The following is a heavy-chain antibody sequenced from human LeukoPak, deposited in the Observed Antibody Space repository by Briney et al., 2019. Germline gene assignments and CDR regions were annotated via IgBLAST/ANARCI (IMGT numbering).Heavy chain of an antibody. CDR1: GGSFSGYY. CDR2: INHSGST. CDR3: ASKPAARLSWFDP. Sequence: SETLSLTCAVYGGSFSGYYWSWIRQPPGKGLEWIGEINHSGSTNYNPSLKSRVTISVDTSKNQFSLKLSSVTAADTAVYYCASKPAARLSWFDPWGQGTLVTVS. D-gene: IGHD2-2*01. J-gene: IGHJ5*02. V-gene: IGHV4-34*01.